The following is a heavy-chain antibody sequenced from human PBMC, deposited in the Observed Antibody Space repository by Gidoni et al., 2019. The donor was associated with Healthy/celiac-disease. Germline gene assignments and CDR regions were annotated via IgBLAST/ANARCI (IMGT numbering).Heavy chain of an antibody. Sequence: AASGFTFSSYGMHWVRQAPGKGLEWVAVISYDGSNKYYADSVKGRFTISRDNSKNTLYLQMNSLRAEDTAVYYCAKDSLYCGGDCYSPQYYYYYYGMDVWGQGTTVTVSS. CDR3: AKDSLYCGGDCYSPQYYYYYYGMDV. CDR2: ISYDGSNK. V-gene: IGHV3-30*18. CDR1: GFTFSSYG. J-gene: IGHJ6*02. D-gene: IGHD2-21*02.